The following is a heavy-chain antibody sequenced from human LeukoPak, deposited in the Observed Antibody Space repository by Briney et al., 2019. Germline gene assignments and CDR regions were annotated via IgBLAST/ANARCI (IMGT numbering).Heavy chain of an antibody. CDR3: ARDHFESGYDHGLFDY. CDR1: GFTFSSYG. V-gene: IGHV3-33*01. J-gene: IGHJ4*02. Sequence: GGSLRLSCAASGFTFSSYGMHWVRQAPGKGLEWVAVIWYDGSNKYYADSVKRRFTISRDNSKNTLYLQMNSLRAEDTAVYYCARDHFESGYDHGLFDYWGQGTLVTVSS. D-gene: IGHD5-12*01. CDR2: IWYDGSNK.